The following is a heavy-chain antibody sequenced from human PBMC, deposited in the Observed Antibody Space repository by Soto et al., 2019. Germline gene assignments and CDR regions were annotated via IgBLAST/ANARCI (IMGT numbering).Heavy chain of an antibody. V-gene: IGHV1-18*04. CDR1: GNTFTYVY. CDR2: ISTHDGTS. D-gene: IGHD3-22*01. CDR3: ARDQVFEDSRGNLAGY. Sequence: GASVKVSCKGSGNTFTYVYLHWVRQAPGQALEWMGWISTHDGTSNYAQKVQGRVTMTTDESTSTAYMELRSLRSDDTAVYYCARDQVFEDSRGNLAGYWGQGTLVTVSS. J-gene: IGHJ4*02.